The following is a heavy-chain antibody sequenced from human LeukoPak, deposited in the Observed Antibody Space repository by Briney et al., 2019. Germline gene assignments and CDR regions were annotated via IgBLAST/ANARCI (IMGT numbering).Heavy chain of an antibody. CDR3: AKDLYLHDGSDYYTPYYFDY. J-gene: IGHJ4*02. Sequence: GGSLRLSCAPSRFTFSSYAMSWVRQAPGRGLEWVSAISGSGDSTYYADSVKGRFTISRDNSKNTLYLQMNSLSAEDTAVYYCAKDLYLHDGSDYYTPYYFDYWGQGTLVTVSS. CDR2: ISGSGDST. V-gene: IGHV3-23*01. CDR1: RFTFSSYA. D-gene: IGHD3-22*01.